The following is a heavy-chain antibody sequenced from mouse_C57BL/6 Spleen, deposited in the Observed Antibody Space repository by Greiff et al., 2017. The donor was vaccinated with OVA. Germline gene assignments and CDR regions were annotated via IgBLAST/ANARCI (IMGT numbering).Heavy chain of an antibody. CDR2: IYPNNGGT. D-gene: IGHD5-1*01. J-gene: IGHJ4*01. Sequence: VQLQQSGPELVKPGASVKISCKASGYTFTDYYMNWVKQSHGQSLEWIGDIYPNNGGTSYNKKFKGKATLTVDKSSSKASMELRSLTSEDAAVYYCARFLYPVPRGDYWGQGTSVTVSS. CDR3: ARFLYPVPRGDY. V-gene: IGHV1-26*01. CDR1: GYTFTDYY.